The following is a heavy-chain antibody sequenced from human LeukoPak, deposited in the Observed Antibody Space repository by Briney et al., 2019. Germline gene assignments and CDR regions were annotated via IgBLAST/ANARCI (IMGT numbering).Heavy chain of an antibody. Sequence: SETLSLTCTVSGSISGYYWSWIRQPPGKGLEWIGYIYTSGSTNYNPSLKSRVTMSVDTSKNQFSLRLSSVTAADTAVYYCANYGNNSMAYWGQGTLVTVSS. CDR2: IYTSGST. J-gene: IGHJ4*02. D-gene: IGHD4-23*01. V-gene: IGHV4-4*09. CDR3: ANYGNNSMAY. CDR1: GSISGYY.